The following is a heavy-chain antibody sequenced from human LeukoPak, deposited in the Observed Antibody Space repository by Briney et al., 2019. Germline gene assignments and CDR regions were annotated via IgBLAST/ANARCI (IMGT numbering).Heavy chain of an antibody. CDR1: GFTFSNYN. V-gene: IGHV3-48*01. J-gene: IGHJ4*02. Sequence: GGSLRLSCAASGFTFSNYNMNWVRQAPGRGLEWVSYISSGSSTIYYADSVKGRFTISRDNAKNSLYLQTNSLRAEDTAVYYCARLERYSSGWFDYWGRGTLVTVSS. CDR3: ARLERYSSGWFDY. CDR2: ISSGSSTI. D-gene: IGHD6-19*01.